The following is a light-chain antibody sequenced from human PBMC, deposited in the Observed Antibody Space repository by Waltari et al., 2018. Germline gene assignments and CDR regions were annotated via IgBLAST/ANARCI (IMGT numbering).Light chain of an antibody. V-gene: IGKV1-33*01. CDR1: QDINNY. CDR3: QQSYRTPLT. CDR2: DAS. J-gene: IGKJ4*01. Sequence: DIQMTQSPSSLSASVGDRVTITCQASQDINNYLNWYQQKPGKAPKPLIYDASNLETGVPSRFSGSGSGTDFTFTISSLQPEDIATYYCQQSYRTPLTFGGGTKVELK.